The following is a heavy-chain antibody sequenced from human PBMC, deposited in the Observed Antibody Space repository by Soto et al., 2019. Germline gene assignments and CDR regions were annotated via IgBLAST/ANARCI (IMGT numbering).Heavy chain of an antibody. Sequence: GGSLRHSCAASGLTFSSYAMSWVRQATGKGLEWVSAISGSGGSTYYADSVKGRFTISRDNSKNTLYLQMNSLRAEDTAVYYYAKERTRIAARDKDRLADYWGQGTLVTVSS. CDR2: ISGSGGST. CDR3: AKERTRIAARDKDRLADY. CDR1: GLTFSSYA. D-gene: IGHD6-6*01. J-gene: IGHJ4*02. V-gene: IGHV3-23*01.